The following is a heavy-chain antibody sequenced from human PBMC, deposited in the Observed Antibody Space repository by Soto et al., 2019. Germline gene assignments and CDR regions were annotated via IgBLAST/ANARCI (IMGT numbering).Heavy chain of an antibody. D-gene: IGHD3-16*02. CDR2: SKSKTDGGTT. CDR1: SVSNAW. CDR3: TTDEVGDYVRGSYRYGPGH. J-gene: IGHJ4*02. V-gene: IGHV3-15*07. Sequence: SVSNAWMNWVRQAPGKGLEWVGRSKSKTDGGTTDYAAPVKGRFTISRDDSKNTLYLQMNSLKSGDTAVYYCTTDEVGDYVRGSYRYGPGHWGQGTLVTVSS.